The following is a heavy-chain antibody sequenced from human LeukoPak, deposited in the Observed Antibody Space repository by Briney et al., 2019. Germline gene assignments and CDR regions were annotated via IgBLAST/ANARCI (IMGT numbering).Heavy chain of an antibody. D-gene: IGHD3-22*01. V-gene: IGHV1-18*01. CDR1: GYTFTSYG. Sequence: SVKVSCKASGYTFTSYGISWVRQAPGQGLEWMGWISAYNGNTNYAQKLQGRVTMTTDTSTSTAYMELRSLRSDDTAVYYCARARPYYYDSSGYSDYWGQGTLVTVSS. CDR3: ARARPYYYDSSGYSDY. CDR2: ISAYNGNT. J-gene: IGHJ4*02.